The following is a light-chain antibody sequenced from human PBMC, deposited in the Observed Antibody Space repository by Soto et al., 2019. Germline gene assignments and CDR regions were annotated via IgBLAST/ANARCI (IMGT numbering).Light chain of an antibody. J-gene: IGLJ1*01. CDR2: EVS. CDR1: SSDVGSYNL. CDR3: CSYAGSSTFYV. Sequence: QSALTQPASVSGSPRQSITISCTGTSSDVGSYNLVSWYQQHPGKAPKLMIYEVSKRPSGVSNRFSGSKSGNTASLTISGLQAVDEADYYCCSYAGSSTFYVFGTGTKLTVL. V-gene: IGLV2-23*02.